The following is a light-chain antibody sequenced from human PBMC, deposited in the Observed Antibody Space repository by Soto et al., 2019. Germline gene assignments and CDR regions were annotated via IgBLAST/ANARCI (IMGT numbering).Light chain of an antibody. J-gene: IGLJ2*01. CDR1: SSNIGSNT. CDR3: AAWDDSLNVV. V-gene: IGLV1-44*01. Sequence: QSVLTQPPSASGTPGQRVTISCSGSSSNIGSNTVNWYQQLPGTAPKLLIYNNNQRPSGVPDRFSGSKSGTSASLAISGLQSGDEADYYCAAWDDSLNVVFGGGTKLTVL. CDR2: NNN.